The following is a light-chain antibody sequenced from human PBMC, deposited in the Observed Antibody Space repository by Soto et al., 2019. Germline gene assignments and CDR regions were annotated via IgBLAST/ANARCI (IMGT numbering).Light chain of an antibody. CDR3: ETWDGVV. J-gene: IGLJ2*01. CDR1: SGHSSYI. CDR2: LEGSGSY. V-gene: IGLV4-60*02. Sequence: QPVLTQSSSASASLGSSVKLTYTLSSGHSSYIIAWHQQQPGKAPRYLMKLEGSGSYNKGSGVPDRFSGSSSGADRYLTISNLQFEDEADYYCETWDGVVFGGGTKLTVL.